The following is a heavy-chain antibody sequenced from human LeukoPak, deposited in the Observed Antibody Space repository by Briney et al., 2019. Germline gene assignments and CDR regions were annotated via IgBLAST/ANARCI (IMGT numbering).Heavy chain of an antibody. CDR3: ARESYGSGSYRSYYGMDV. Sequence: GGSLRLSCAASGFTFNDYYMTWIRQAAGKGLEWVSHISGSGSTIYYADSVKGRFTISRDNAKNSLYLQMNSLRAEDTAVYYCARESYGSGSYRSYYGMDVWGQGTTVTVSS. V-gene: IGHV3-11*01. J-gene: IGHJ6*02. CDR1: GFTFNDYY. CDR2: ISGSGSTI. D-gene: IGHD3-10*01.